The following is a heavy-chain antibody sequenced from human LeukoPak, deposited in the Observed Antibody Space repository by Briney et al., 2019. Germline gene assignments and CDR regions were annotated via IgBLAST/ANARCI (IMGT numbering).Heavy chain of an antibody. CDR1: GFTFSSYW. CDR2: VSSDGSIT. J-gene: IGHJ4*02. Sequence: SGGSLRLSCAASGFTFSSYWMHWVRQAPGKGLVWVSRVSSDGSITDYTDSVKGRFTISRDNSKNTLYLQMNSLRAEDTAVYYCARQARGFVLWGQGTLVTVSS. CDR3: ARQARGFVL. V-gene: IGHV3-74*01. D-gene: IGHD3-10*01.